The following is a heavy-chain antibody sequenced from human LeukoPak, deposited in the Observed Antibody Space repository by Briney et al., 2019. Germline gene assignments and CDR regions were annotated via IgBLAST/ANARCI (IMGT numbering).Heavy chain of an antibody. D-gene: IGHD3/OR15-3a*01. J-gene: IGHJ4*02. CDR3: TDFGY. Sequence: GGSLRLSCAASGFTFSSYAMNWVRQAPGKGLEWVGRIKSTTDGATTDYAAPVKGRFTISRDDSKNTLYLQMNSLKNEDTAVYHCTDFGYWGQGTLVTVSS. CDR2: IKSTTDGATT. CDR1: GFTFSSYA. V-gene: IGHV3-15*01.